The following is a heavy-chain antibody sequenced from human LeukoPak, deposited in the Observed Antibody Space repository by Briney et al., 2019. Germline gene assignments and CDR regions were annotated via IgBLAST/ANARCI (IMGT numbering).Heavy chain of an antibody. CDR1: GYTFTGYY. D-gene: IGHD3-9*01. J-gene: IGHJ4*02. Sequence: ASVKVSCKASGYTFTGYYMHWVRQAPGQGLEWMGWINPNSGGTNYAQKFQGRVTMTRGTSISTAYMELSRLRSDDTAVYYCAREGYDILTGYYFDYWGQGTLVTVSS. CDR2: INPNSGGT. V-gene: IGHV1-2*02. CDR3: AREGYDILTGYYFDY.